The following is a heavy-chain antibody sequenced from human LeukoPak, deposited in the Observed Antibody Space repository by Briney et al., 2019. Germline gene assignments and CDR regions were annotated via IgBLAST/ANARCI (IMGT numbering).Heavy chain of an antibody. J-gene: IGHJ4*02. V-gene: IGHV3-7*01. CDR2: IKLDGSQK. CDR1: GFTFNSYW. D-gene: IGHD6-19*01. Sequence: GGSLRHSCTASGFTFNSYWMSWVRLAPGKGPEWVANIKLDGSQKYYVDSVRGRFIISRDNAKNSLYLQMNSLRAEDTAVYYCARENSVGKQWPRVWGQGALVTVSS. CDR3: ARENSVGKQWPRV.